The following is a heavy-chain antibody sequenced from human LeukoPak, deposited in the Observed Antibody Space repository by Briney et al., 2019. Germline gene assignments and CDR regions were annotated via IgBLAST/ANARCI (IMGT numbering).Heavy chain of an antibody. Sequence: GGSLRLSCAASGFTFSSYAMSWVRQAPGKGLAWVSAISGSGGSTYYADSVKGRFTISRDNSKNTLYLQMNSLRAEDTAVYYCAKVKEEGTSLDYWGQGTLVTVSS. CDR1: GFTFSSYA. D-gene: IGHD3-10*01. V-gene: IGHV3-23*01. J-gene: IGHJ4*02. CDR3: AKVKEEGTSLDY. CDR2: ISGSGGST.